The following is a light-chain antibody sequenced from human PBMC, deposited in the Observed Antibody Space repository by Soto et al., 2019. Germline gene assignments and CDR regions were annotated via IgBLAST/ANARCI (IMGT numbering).Light chain of an antibody. V-gene: IGKV1-5*03. CDR3: QQYNSYSRT. J-gene: IGKJ1*01. Sequence: DMQMAQSPSTLAASVGDRVTITCRASQSISSWLAWYQQKPGKAPKLLIYKASSLESGVPSRFSGSGSGTEFTLTISSLQPDDFATYYCQQYNSYSRTFGQRTKVDIK. CDR1: QSISSW. CDR2: KAS.